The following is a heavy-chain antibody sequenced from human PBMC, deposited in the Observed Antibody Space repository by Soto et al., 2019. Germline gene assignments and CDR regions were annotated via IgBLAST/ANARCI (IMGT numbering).Heavy chain of an antibody. CDR2: IYYSGGA. CDR3: ARNIVVVPAAMPAFDP. J-gene: IGHJ5*02. CDR1: GGSISSDDHY. V-gene: IGHV4-30-4*01. D-gene: IGHD2-2*01. Sequence: SETLSLTCTVSGGSISSDDHYWSWIRQPPGKGLEWIGYIYYSGGAYYNPSLKSRVIMSVDTSKNQFSLKLSSVTAADTAVYYCARNIVVVPAAMPAFDPWGQGTLVTVSS.